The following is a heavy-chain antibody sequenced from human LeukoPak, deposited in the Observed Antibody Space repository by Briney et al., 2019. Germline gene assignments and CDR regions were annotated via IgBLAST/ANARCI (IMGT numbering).Heavy chain of an antibody. V-gene: IGHV4-39*02. J-gene: IGHJ4*02. Sequence: SETLSLTCTVSGGSISSSSYYWGWIRQPPGKGLEWIGSIYYSGSTYYNPSLKSRVTISVDTSKNQFSLKLSSVTAADTAVYYCARDSIGITAAGTNWGQGTLVTVSS. D-gene: IGHD6-13*01. CDR2: IYYSGST. CDR1: GGSISSSSYY. CDR3: ARDSIGITAAGTN.